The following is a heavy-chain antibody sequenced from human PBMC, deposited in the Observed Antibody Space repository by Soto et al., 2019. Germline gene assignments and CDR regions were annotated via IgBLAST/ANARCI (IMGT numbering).Heavy chain of an antibody. CDR2: FDPEDGET. V-gene: IGHV1-24*01. CDR3: ATVGGVVPAALTSRYYYYMDV. D-gene: IGHD2-2*01. Sequence: ASVKVSCKVSGYTLTELSMHWVRQAPGKGLEWMGGFDPEDGETIYAQKFQGRVTMTEDTSTDTAYMELSSLRSEDTAVYYCATVGGVVPAALTSRYYYYMDVWGKGTTVTVSS. CDR1: GYTLTELS. J-gene: IGHJ6*03.